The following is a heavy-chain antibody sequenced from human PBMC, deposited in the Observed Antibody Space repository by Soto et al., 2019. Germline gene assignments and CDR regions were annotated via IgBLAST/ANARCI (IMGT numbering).Heavy chain of an antibody. Sequence: PGGSLRLSCAASGFTFSSYSMNWVRQAPGKGLEWVSSISSSSSYIYYADSVKGRFTISRDNAKNSLYLQMNSLRAEDTAVYYCARDIADYGDYAFYFDHWGQGTLVTVSS. V-gene: IGHV3-21*01. CDR1: GFTFSSYS. CDR2: ISSSSSYI. D-gene: IGHD4-17*01. J-gene: IGHJ4*02. CDR3: ARDIADYGDYAFYFDH.